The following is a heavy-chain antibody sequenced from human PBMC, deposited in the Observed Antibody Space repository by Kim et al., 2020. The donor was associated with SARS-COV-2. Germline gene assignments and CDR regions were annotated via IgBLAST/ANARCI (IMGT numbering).Heavy chain of an antibody. CDR3: VRSQIDIYTPDYFDH. D-gene: IGHD2-21*01. V-gene: IGHV3-23*05. J-gene: IGHJ4*02. Sequence: ADSVKGRFTISRDNAKNTLYLHVDSLRAEDTALYYCVRSQIDIYTPDYFDHWGQGILVTVSS.